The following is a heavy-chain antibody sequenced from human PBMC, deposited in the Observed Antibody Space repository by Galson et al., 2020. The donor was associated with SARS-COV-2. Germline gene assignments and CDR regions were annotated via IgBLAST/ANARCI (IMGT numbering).Heavy chain of an antibody. CDR1: GGSMNRYY. D-gene: IGHD6-19*01. Sequence: SETLSLTCTVSGGSMNRYYWSWVRQRPGKGLEWIGYIYENGDVNYRPSLRGRVRMSVDTSRNQFSLKLTSVTAADTAVYYCARQPSFGWSFFFDSWGQGILVNVSS. J-gene: IGHJ4*02. V-gene: IGHV4-59*08. CDR3: ARQPSFGWSFFFDS. CDR2: IYENGDV.